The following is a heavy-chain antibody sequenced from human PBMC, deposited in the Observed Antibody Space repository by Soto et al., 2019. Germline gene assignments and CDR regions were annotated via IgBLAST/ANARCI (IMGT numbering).Heavy chain of an antibody. Sequence: SETLSLTCTVSGGSISSYYWSWIRQPPGKGLEWIGYIYYSGSTNYNPSLKSRVTISVDTSKNQFSLKLSSVTAADTAVYYCARGPSIGVGLYYFDYWGQGTLVTVSS. CDR3: ARGPSIGVGLYYFDY. J-gene: IGHJ4*02. V-gene: IGHV4-59*01. D-gene: IGHD3-3*01. CDR2: IYYSGST. CDR1: GGSISSYY.